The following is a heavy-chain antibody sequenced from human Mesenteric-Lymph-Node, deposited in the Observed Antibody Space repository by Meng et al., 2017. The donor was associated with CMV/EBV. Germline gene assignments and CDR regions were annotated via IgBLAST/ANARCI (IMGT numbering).Heavy chain of an antibody. D-gene: IGHD2-2*01. V-gene: IGHV3-48*03. CDR1: GFTFSSYE. J-gene: IGHJ6*02. CDR3: ARDSIVVVPAAISLPYYYGMDV. Sequence: GGSLRLSCAASGFTFSSYEINWVRQAPGKGLEWVSYISSSGSTIYYADSVKGRFTISRDNSKNTLYLQMNSLRVEDTAVYYCARDSIVVVPAAISLPYYYGMDVWGQGTTVTVSS. CDR2: ISSSGSTI.